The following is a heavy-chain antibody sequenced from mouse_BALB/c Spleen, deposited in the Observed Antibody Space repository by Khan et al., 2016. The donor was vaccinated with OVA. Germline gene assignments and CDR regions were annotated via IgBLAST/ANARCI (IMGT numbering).Heavy chain of an antibody. J-gene: IGHJ3*01. CDR3: ARRNYFGYTFAY. D-gene: IGHD1-2*01. V-gene: IGHV1-77*01. CDR2: ISPGSGDT. Sequence: QVQLKQSGAELARPGASVKLSCKASGYTFTDYYINWVKPRTGQGLEWIGEISPGSGDTYYNEKFKGKATLTADQSSSTVYMQLSSLTAEASAVYFCARRNYFGYTFAYWGQGTLVTVSA. CDR1: GYTFTDYY.